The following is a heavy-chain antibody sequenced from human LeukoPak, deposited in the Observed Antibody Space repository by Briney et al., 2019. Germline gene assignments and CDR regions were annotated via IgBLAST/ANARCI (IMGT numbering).Heavy chain of an antibody. CDR1: GFTFSNYW. J-gene: IGHJ5*02. Sequence: GGSLRLSCAASGFTFSNYWMHWVRQAPGKGLVWVSRIESDGTSTSYADSVKGRFTISRDNAKNTVYLQMNSLRAEDTAVYYCARSDWFDPWGQGTLVTVS. CDR3: ARSDWFDP. V-gene: IGHV3-74*01. CDR2: IESDGTST.